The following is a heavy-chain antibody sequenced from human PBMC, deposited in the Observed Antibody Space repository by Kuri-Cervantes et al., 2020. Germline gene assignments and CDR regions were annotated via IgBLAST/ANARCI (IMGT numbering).Heavy chain of an antibody. CDR3: ARGKGSATGNWFDP. V-gene: IGHV3-74*01. CDR2: INAEGTLI. Sequence: GGSLRLSCAASGFTFRTYWPHWVRQPPGKGLEWVSRINAEGTLITHADSVKGRFTISRDNVKNTLHLQMNSLRAEDTAVYYCARGKGSATGNWFDPWGQGTLVTVSS. D-gene: IGHD3-10*01. J-gene: IGHJ5*02. CDR1: GFTFRTYW.